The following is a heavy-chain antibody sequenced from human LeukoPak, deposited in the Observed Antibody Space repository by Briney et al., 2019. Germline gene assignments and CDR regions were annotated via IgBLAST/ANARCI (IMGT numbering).Heavy chain of an antibody. Sequence: SETLSLTCNVSGASVTSYYWSWIRQPAGKRLEWLGRVDIRGRTNYNPSLKSRVSISLDTSQNHFSLKLTSVTAADTAVYFCAGASGLTETTFDFGVWGQGAQVTVSS. J-gene: IGHJ4*02. D-gene: IGHD4-17*01. CDR1: GASVTSYY. CDR2: VDIRGRT. V-gene: IGHV4-4*07. CDR3: AGASGLTETTFDFGV.